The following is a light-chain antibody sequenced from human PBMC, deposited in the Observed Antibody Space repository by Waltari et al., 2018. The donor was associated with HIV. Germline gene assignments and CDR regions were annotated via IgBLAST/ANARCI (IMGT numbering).Light chain of an antibody. CDR1: SSNIGANW. Sequence: QSVLTQPPSTSGTPGQRVTISCSGSSSNIGANWVCWFQQLTGPAPKLLIYRNNQRPSGVPDRYSASKSGTSASLAISDLRADDEADYYCAAWDDNLSAVVFGGRTKLSVL. V-gene: IGLV1-47*01. CDR2: RNN. J-gene: IGLJ2*01. CDR3: AAWDDNLSAVV.